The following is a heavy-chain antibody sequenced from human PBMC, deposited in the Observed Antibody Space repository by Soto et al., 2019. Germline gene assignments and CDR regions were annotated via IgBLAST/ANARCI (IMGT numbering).Heavy chain of an antibody. V-gene: IGHV3-30-3*01. CDR1: GFTFSSYA. Sequence: QVQLVESGGGVVQPGRSPRLSCAASGFTFSSYAMHWVRQAPGKGLEWVAVISYDGSNKYYADSVKGRFTISRDNSKNTLYLQMNSLRAEDTAVYYCARVYYDIVGYFDYWGQGTLVTVSS. J-gene: IGHJ4*02. CDR2: ISYDGSNK. D-gene: IGHD3-22*01. CDR3: ARVYYDIVGYFDY.